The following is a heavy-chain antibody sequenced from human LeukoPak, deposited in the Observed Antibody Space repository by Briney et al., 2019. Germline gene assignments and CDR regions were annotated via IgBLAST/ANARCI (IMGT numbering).Heavy chain of an antibody. J-gene: IGHJ3*02. Sequence: SETLSLTCTVSGYSISSGFYWSWIRQPVGKGLEWIGRIYSSGSTDYNPSLKTRVTMSVDASKNQFSLRLISLTAADTAVYYCVRDGYHAFDIWGQGTMVTVSS. CDR2: IYSSGST. D-gene: IGHD6-13*01. V-gene: IGHV4-38-2*02. CDR1: GYSISSGFY. CDR3: VRDGYHAFDI.